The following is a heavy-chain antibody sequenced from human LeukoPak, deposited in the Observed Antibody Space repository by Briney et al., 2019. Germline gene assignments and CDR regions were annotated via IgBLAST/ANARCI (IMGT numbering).Heavy chain of an antibody. CDR1: GYTFTSYG. V-gene: IGHV1-18*01. CDR3: AKEDIETTVVARSHAFDI. D-gene: IGHD4-17*01. J-gene: IGHJ3*02. Sequence: EASVKVSCKASGYTFTSYGISWVRQAPGQGLEWMGWISAYNGNTNYAQKLQGRVTMTTDTSTSTAYMELRSLRSDDTALYYCAKEDIETTVVARSHAFDIWGQGTMVTVSS. CDR2: ISAYNGNT.